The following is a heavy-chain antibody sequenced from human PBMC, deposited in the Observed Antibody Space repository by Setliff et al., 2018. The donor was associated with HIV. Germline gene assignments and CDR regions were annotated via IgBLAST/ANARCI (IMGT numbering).Heavy chain of an antibody. CDR2: VSQSGST. Sequence: PSETLSLTCSVSGVSINRTDHYWGGIRQSPGKSLEWIGSVSQSGSTYYNPSLKSRITISVDRSKNLFSLKLISVTAADQGVYYCARVPVPGANWFDPWGLGTLVTVSS. CDR1: GVSINRTDHY. V-gene: IGHV4-39*01. CDR3: ARVPVPGANWFDP. J-gene: IGHJ5*02.